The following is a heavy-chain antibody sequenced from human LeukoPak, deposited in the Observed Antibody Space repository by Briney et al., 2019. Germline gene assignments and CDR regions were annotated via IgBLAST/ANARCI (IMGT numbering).Heavy chain of an antibody. CDR1: SSYA. V-gene: IGHV4-39*01. J-gene: IGHJ3*02. D-gene: IGHD1-26*01. CDR3: ARQGAGGRAFDI. CDR2: IYYSGNT. Sequence: SSYAMSWVRQPPGKGLEWIGSIYYSGNTYYNPSLQSRVTISVDTSKNQFSLKLSSVTAADTAVYNCARQGAGGRAFDIWGQGTMVTVSS.